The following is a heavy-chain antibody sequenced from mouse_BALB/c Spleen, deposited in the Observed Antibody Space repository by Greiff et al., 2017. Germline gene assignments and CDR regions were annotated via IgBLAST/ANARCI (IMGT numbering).Heavy chain of an antibody. D-gene: IGHD1-1*01. V-gene: IGHV1-69*02. CDR2: IDPSDSYT. J-gene: IGHJ2*01. CDR3: ARGTTVVAFDY. CDR1: GYTFTSYV. Sequence: QVQLQQSGPELVKPGASVKMSCKASGYTFTSYVMHWVKQKPGQGLEWIGEIDPSDSYTNYNQKFKGKATLTVDKSSSTAYMQLSSLTSEDSAVYYCARGTTVVAFDYWGQGTTLTVSS.